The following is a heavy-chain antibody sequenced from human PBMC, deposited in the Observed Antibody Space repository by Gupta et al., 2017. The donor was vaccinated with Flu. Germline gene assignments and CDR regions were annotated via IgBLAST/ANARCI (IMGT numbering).Heavy chain of an antibody. CDR3: ARGSGYCSSTSCDDAFDI. CDR2: ISSSSSYT. J-gene: IGHJ3*02. D-gene: IGHD2-2*01. Sequence: QVQLVESGGGLVKPGGSLRLSCAASGFTFSDYYMSWIRQAPGKGLEWVSYISSSSSYTNYADSVKGRFTISRDNAKNSLYLQMNSLRAEDTAVYYCARGSGYCSSTSCDDAFDIWGQGTMVTVSS. CDR1: GFTFSDYY. V-gene: IGHV3-11*05.